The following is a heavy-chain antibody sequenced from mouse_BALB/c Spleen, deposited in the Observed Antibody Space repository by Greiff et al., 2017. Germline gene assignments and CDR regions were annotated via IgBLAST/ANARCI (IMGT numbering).Heavy chain of an antibody. CDR1: GYSFTGYY. V-gene: IGHV1-31*01. D-gene: IGHD2-14*01. CDR2: INPYNGAT. CDR3: AVYRYWYFDV. Sequence: VQLKQSGPELVKPGASVKISCKASGYSFTGYYMHWVKQSHVKSLEWIGRINPYNGATSYNQNFKDKASLTVDKSSSTAYMELHSLTSEDSAVYYCAVYRYWYFDVWGAGTTVTVSS. J-gene: IGHJ1*01.